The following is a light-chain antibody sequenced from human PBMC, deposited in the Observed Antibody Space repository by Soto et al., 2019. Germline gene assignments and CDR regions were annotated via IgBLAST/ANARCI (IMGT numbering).Light chain of an antibody. V-gene: IGKV1-27*01. J-gene: IGKJ4*01. CDR2: AAS. Sequence: DTQMTQSPSSLSASVGDRVTITCRAGQDINIYLAWYQQKPGKVPKLLISAASTLQSGVPSRFSGSGSGTDFTLTISSLQPEDVATYYCQKYDGAPLTFGGGTNVEIK. CDR3: QKYDGAPLT. CDR1: QDINIY.